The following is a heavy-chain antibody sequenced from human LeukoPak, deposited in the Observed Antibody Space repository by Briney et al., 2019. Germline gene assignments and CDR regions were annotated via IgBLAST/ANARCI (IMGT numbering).Heavy chain of an antibody. CDR1: GGSFSGYY. J-gene: IGHJ4*02. CDR3: ARGLWMVPFDY. Sequence: SETLSLTCAVYGGSFSGYYWSWIRQPTGKGLEWIGEINHSGSTNYNPSLKSRVTISVDTSKNQFSLKLSSVTAADTAVYYCARGLWMVPFDYWGQGTLVTLSS. CDR2: INHSGST. V-gene: IGHV4-34*01. D-gene: IGHD3-10*01.